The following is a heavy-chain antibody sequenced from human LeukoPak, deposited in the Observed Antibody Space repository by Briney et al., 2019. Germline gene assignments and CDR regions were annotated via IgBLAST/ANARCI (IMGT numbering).Heavy chain of an antibody. CDR2: IIPIFGTA. CDR3: ARETNDSSGYYWGGYYYYYGMDV. V-gene: IGHV1-69*13. CDR1: GGTFSSYA. Sequence: GASVKVSCKASGGTFSSYAISWVRQAPGQGLEWMGGIIPIFGTANYAQKFQGRVTITADESTSTAYMELSSLRSDDTAVYYCARETNDSSGYYWGGYYYYYGMDVWGQGTTVTVSS. J-gene: IGHJ6*02. D-gene: IGHD3-22*01.